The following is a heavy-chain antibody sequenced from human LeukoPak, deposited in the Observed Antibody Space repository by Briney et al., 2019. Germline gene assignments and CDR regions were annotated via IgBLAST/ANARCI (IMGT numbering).Heavy chain of an antibody. CDR3: ARGLGGYYYILAFDI. CDR2: INHSGST. Sequence: PSETLSLTCAVYGGSFSGYYWSWIRQPPGKGLEWIWEINHSGSTNYNPSLKSRVTISVDTSKNQFSLKLSSVTAADTAVYYCARGLGGYYYILAFDIWGQGTMVTVSS. D-gene: IGHD3-22*01. CDR1: GGSFSGYY. J-gene: IGHJ3*02. V-gene: IGHV4-34*01.